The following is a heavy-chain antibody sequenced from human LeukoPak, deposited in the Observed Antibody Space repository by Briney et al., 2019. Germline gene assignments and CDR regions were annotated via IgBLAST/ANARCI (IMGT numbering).Heavy chain of an antibody. CDR2: IYSGGST. V-gene: IGHV3-53*01. D-gene: IGHD5-24*01. Sequence: GGSLRLSCAASGFTFSSYSMNWVRQAPGKGLEWVSVIYSGGSTYYADSVKGRFTISRDNSKNTLYLQMNSLRAEDTAVYYCAREGDGYNPGYWGQGTLVTVSS. CDR1: GFTFSSYS. CDR3: AREGDGYNPGY. J-gene: IGHJ4*02.